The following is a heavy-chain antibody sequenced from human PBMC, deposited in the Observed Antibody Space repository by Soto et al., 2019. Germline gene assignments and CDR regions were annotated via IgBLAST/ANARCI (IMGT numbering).Heavy chain of an antibody. Sequence: PSRTLSLTCAVSGYSISSGYYWGWFRQTPGKGLEWVGSIYHSGSTYYNPSLKSRVTISVDTSKNQFSLKLSSVTAADTAVYYCARAFVGSISSLFDPWGQGTLVTVSS. CDR1: GYSISSGYY. J-gene: IGHJ5*02. D-gene: IGHD6-13*01. CDR2: IYHSGST. CDR3: ARAFVGSISSLFDP. V-gene: IGHV4-38-2*01.